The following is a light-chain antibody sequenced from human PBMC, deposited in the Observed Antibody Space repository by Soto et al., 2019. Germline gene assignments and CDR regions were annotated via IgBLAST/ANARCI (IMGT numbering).Light chain of an antibody. CDR2: GTS. V-gene: IGKV3-15*01. Sequence: EIVMTQSPGTLSVSQGERATLFCRASQSVSNKLAWYQQKPGQAPRLIIYGTSTRATGIPARFSGSGSGTDFTLTISSLQSEDFAIYYCQQYNKWPQFGGGTKVDIK. J-gene: IGKJ4*02. CDR1: QSVSNK. CDR3: QQYNKWPQ.